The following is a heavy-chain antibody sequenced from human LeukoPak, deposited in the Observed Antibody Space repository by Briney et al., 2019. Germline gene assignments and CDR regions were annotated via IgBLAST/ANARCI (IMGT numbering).Heavy chain of an antibody. CDR1: GGSISSYY. Sequence: TSETLSLTCTVSGGSISSYYWGWIRQPPGKGLEWIGSIYYSGSTYYNPSLKSRVTMSVDTSKKQFSLKLSSVTAADTAVYYCARDPQLGPFDYWGQGTLVTVSS. D-gene: IGHD6-6*01. V-gene: IGHV4-39*07. CDR2: IYYSGST. CDR3: ARDPQLGPFDY. J-gene: IGHJ4*02.